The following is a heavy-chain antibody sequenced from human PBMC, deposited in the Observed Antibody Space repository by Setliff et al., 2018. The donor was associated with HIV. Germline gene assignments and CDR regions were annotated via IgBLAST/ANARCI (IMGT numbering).Heavy chain of an antibody. D-gene: IGHD3-10*01. CDR2: IYYSGST. J-gene: IGHJ2*01. CDR3: ASGSGSHYNSGDWYFDR. CDR1: GGSISSGGYY. V-gene: IGHV4-31*03. Sequence: SETLSLTCTGSGGSISSGGYYWSWIRQHPGKGLEWIGYIYYSGSTYFNPSLKSRVAISVATSENQFSLILNSVTAADTAVYYCASGSGSHYNSGDWYFDRWGRGTLVTVSS.